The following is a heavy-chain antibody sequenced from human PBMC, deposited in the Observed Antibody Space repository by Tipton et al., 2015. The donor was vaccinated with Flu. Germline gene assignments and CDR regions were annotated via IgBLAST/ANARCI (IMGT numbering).Heavy chain of an antibody. Sequence: AVSGITFSTYEMNWVRQAPGKGLEWIAYISARGTIMDYADSVKGRFTISRDNARNSLYLQMNSLRADDTAVYYCARDPASGWYFDYWGQGTPVTVSS. D-gene: IGHD6-19*01. CDR3: ARDPASGWYFDY. V-gene: IGHV3-48*03. J-gene: IGHJ4*02. CDR1: GITFSTYE. CDR2: ISARGTIM.